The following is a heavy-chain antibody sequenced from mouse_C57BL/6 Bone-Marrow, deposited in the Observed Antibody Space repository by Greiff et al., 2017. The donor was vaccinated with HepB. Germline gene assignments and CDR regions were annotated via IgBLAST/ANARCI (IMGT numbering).Heavy chain of an antibody. J-gene: IGHJ1*03. CDR1: GFTFSSYG. D-gene: IGHD1-1*01. V-gene: IGHV5-6*02. Sequence: EVMLVESGGDLVKPGGSLKLSCAASGFTFSSYGMSWVRQTPDKRLEWVATISSGGSYTYYPDSVKGRFTIARDNAKNTLYLQISSLKSEDTAMYYCAGRGLLRYGWYLDVWGTGTTVTVSS. CDR2: ISSGGSYT. CDR3: AGRGLLRYGWYLDV.